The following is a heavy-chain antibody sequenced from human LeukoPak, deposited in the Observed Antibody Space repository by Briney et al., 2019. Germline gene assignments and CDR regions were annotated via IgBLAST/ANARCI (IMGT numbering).Heavy chain of an antibody. V-gene: IGHV4-34*01. CDR3: AREESEYLNWFDP. D-gene: IGHD2-2*01. CDR2: INHSGST. Sequence: SETLSLTCAVYGGSFSGYYWSWIRQPPGKGLEWIGEINHSGSTNYNPSLKSRVTISVDTSKNQFSLKLSSVTAADTAVYYCAREESEYLNWFDPWGQGTLVTVSS. CDR1: GGSFSGYY. J-gene: IGHJ5*02.